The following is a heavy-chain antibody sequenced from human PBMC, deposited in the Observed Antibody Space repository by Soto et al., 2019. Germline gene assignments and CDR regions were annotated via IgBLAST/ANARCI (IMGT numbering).Heavy chain of an antibody. CDR2: INPGGGST. Sequence: GASVKVSCKASGYTFTNYYMHWVRQAPGQGLEWMGIINPGGGSTTYTQKFQGRLTMTRDTSTSTFSMELSSLRSEDTAVYYCAGGAGAAPRNYYFGFWGQGTLVTVSS. D-gene: IGHD6-13*01. CDR1: GYTFTNYY. CDR3: AGGAGAAPRNYYFGF. V-gene: IGHV1-46*01. J-gene: IGHJ4*02.